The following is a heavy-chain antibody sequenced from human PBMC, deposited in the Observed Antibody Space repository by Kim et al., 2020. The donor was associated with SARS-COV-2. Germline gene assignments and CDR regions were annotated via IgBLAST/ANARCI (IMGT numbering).Heavy chain of an antibody. D-gene: IGHD3-22*01. Sequence: GGSLRLSCAASGFTFSSYAMSWVRQAPGKGLEWVSAISGSGGSTYYADSVKGRFTISRDNSKNTLYLQMNSLRAEDTAVYYCAKMSSYYDSSGYYSGTEYFQHWGQGTLVTVSS. V-gene: IGHV3-23*01. CDR2: ISGSGGST. CDR3: AKMSSYYDSSGYYSGTEYFQH. CDR1: GFTFSSYA. J-gene: IGHJ1*01.